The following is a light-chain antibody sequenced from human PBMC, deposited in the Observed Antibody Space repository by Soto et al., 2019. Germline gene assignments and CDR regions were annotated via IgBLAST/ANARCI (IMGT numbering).Light chain of an antibody. CDR3: SSYTSSSILGYV. V-gene: IGLV2-14*01. Sequence: QSALTEPGSVSGSPGQSITIYCTGTSSDVGGYNYVSWYQQHPGKALKLMIYDVSNRPSGVSNRFSGSKSGNTASLTISGLQAEDEAGYYCSSYTSSSILGYVFGTGTKVTVL. CDR2: DVS. J-gene: IGLJ1*01. CDR1: SSDVGGYNY.